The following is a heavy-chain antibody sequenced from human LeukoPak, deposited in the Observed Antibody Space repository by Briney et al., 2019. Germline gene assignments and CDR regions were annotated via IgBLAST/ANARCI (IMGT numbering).Heavy chain of an antibody. CDR1: GGSISSYY. CDR2: IYYSGST. Sequence: SETLSLTCTVSGGSISSYYWSWIRQPPGTGLEWIWYIYYSGSTNYNPSLKSRVTISVDTSKNQFSLKLSSVTAADTAVYYCARVGNCSGGSCYSDYFEYWRQGTLVTVSS. CDR3: ARVGNCSGGSCYSDYFEY. J-gene: IGHJ4*02. V-gene: IGHV4-59*01. D-gene: IGHD2-15*01.